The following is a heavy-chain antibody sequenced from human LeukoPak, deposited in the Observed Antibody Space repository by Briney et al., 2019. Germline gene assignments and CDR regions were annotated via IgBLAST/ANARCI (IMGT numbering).Heavy chain of an antibody. J-gene: IGHJ4*02. CDR2: IKQDGSEK. CDR1: GFTFSNAW. CDR3: ARDLGYYDFWSGYYAGGPLFDY. Sequence: GGSLRLSCAASGFTFSNAWMSWVRQAPGKGLEWVANIKQDGSEKYYVDSVKGRFTISRDNAKNSLYLQMNSLRAEDTAVYYCARDLGYYDFWSGYYAGGPLFDYWGQGTLVTVSS. V-gene: IGHV3-7*01. D-gene: IGHD3-3*01.